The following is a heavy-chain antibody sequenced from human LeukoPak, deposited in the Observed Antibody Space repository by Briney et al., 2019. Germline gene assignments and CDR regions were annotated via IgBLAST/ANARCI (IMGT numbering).Heavy chain of an antibody. CDR3: ARGETSSYDY. D-gene: IGHD2-2*01. V-gene: IGHV3-53*01. Sequence: PGGSLRLSCAHSGFTFSIKHMSWVCQAPGKGLEWVSVIYSGGNTYYADSVKGRFTISRDNSKNTVYLQMNSLRAEDTAVCYCARGETSSYDYWGQGTLVTVSS. CDR2: IYSGGNT. CDR1: GFTFSIKH. J-gene: IGHJ4*02.